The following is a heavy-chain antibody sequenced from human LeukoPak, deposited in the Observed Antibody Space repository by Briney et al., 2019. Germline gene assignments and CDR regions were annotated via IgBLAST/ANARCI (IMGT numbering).Heavy chain of an antibody. J-gene: IGHJ3*02. Sequence: ASVKVSCKASGYTFTSYAMNWVRQAPGQGLEWMGGIIPIFGTANYAQKFQGRVTITADESTSTAYMELSSLRSEDTAVYYCARPGLIVGAFDIWGQGTMVTVSS. CDR2: IIPIFGTA. CDR1: GYTFTSYA. V-gene: IGHV1-69*13. D-gene: IGHD1-26*01. CDR3: ARPGLIVGAFDI.